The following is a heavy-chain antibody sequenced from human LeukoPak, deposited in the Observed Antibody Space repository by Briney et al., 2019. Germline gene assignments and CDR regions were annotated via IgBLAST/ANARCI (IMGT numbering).Heavy chain of an antibody. J-gene: IGHJ6*03. V-gene: IGHV3-23*01. Sequence: GGSLRLSCAASGFTFSSYAMSWVRQAPGKGLEWVSAISGSGGSTYYADSVKGRSTISRDNSKNTLYLQMDSLRAEDTAVYYCAKDRHCSSTSCSNYYMDVWGKGTTVTVSS. CDR3: AKDRHCSSTSCSNYYMDV. CDR1: GFTFSSYA. CDR2: ISGSGGST. D-gene: IGHD2-2*01.